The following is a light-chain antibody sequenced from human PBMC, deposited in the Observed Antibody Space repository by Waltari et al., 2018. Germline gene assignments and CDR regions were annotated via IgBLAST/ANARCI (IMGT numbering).Light chain of an antibody. Sequence: QSVLTQPPSASGTPGQRVTLSCSGSRSNVGLKTVNCYQQLPGTAPKPLIYNNNQRPSEVPDRFSGSKSGTSASLAISGLQSEDEADYYCAAWDDSLDGNWVFGGGTKLTVL. J-gene: IGLJ3*02. CDR3: AAWDDSLDGNWV. CDR1: RSNVGLKT. CDR2: NNN. V-gene: IGLV1-44*01.